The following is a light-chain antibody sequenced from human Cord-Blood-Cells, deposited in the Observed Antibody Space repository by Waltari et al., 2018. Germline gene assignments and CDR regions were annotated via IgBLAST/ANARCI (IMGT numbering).Light chain of an antibody. CDR1: QNISSY. Sequence: DSQITQSPSSLSSSVGNRVTITCRARQNISSYLNWYQQKPGKAPKLLIYAASSLESGVPSRFSGSGSGTDFTLTISSLQPEDFATYYCQQSYSTPITFGQGTQLEIK. CDR2: AAS. J-gene: IGKJ5*01. CDR3: QQSYSTPIT. V-gene: IGKV1-39*01.